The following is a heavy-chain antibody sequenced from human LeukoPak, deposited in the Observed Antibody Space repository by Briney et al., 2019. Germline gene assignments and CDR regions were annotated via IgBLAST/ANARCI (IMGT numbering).Heavy chain of an antibody. D-gene: IGHD3-3*01. CDR2: IYTSGST. J-gene: IGHJ3*02. CDR3: ARDREYDFWSGYSLHAFDI. V-gene: IGHV4-4*07. Sequence: SETLSLTCTVSGGSISSYYWSWIRQPAGKGLEWIGRIYTSGSTNYNPSLKSRVTMSVDTSKNQFSLKLSSVTAADTAVYYCARDREYDFWSGYSLHAFDIWGQGTMVTASS. CDR1: GGSISSYY.